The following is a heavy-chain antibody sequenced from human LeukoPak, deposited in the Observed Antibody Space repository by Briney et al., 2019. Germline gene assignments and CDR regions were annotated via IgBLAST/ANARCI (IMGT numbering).Heavy chain of an antibody. V-gene: IGHV3-30*04. J-gene: IGHJ4*02. CDR2: ISYDGKIK. Sequence: GGSLRLSCAASGFRFSAHSVHWVRQAPGKGLEWVAFISYDGKIKQYADSVKGRFTISRDNSKNSLYLQMNSLRAEDTAVYYCATLRWETYFDYWGQGTLVTVSS. CDR3: ATLRWETYFDY. D-gene: IGHD4-23*01. CDR1: GFRFSAHS.